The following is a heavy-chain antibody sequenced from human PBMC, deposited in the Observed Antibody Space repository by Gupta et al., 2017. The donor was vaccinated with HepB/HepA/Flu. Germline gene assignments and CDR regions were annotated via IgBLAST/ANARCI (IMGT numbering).Heavy chain of an antibody. D-gene: IGHD3-10*01. V-gene: IGHV3-23*01. CDR2: IRGDGGDT. J-gene: IGHJ4*02. Sequence: EAQLSESGGGLVQPGGSLRLSCAASGFSFSPYGMAWVRQAPGKGLEWVSTIRGDGGDTHYGDSVKGRFTISRDNSKNTFFLQMNSLGAEDTAIYYCARDTGTWIGPFDCWGQGALVTVSS. CDR3: ARDTGTWIGPFDC. CDR1: GFSFSPYG.